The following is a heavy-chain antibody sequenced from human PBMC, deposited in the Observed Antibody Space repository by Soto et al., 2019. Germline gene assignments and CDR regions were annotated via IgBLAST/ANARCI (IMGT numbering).Heavy chain of an antibody. Sequence: PSETLSLTCTVSGGSISSYYWSWIRQPPGKGLEWIGYIYYSGSTNYNPSLKSRVTISVDTSKNQFSLKLSSVTAADTAVYYCARVNEGVVRGVIQYNWFDPWGQGTLVTVSS. CDR2: IYYSGST. V-gene: IGHV4-59*12. CDR3: ARVNEGVVRGVIQYNWFDP. CDR1: GGSISSYY. J-gene: IGHJ5*02. D-gene: IGHD3-10*01.